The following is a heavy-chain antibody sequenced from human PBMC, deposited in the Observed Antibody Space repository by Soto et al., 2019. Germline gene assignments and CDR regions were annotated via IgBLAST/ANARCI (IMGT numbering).Heavy chain of an antibody. D-gene: IGHD3-16*01. V-gene: IGHV1-2*02. CDR3: ARVWSEEIVNWFDP. J-gene: IGHJ5*02. CDR2: INPNSGGT. Sequence: ASVKVSCKASGYTFTGYYMHWVRQAPGQGLEWMGWINPNSGGTNYAQKFQGRVTMTRDTPISTAYMELSRLRSDDTAVYYCARVWSEEIVNWFDPWGQGTLVTVSS. CDR1: GYTFTGYY.